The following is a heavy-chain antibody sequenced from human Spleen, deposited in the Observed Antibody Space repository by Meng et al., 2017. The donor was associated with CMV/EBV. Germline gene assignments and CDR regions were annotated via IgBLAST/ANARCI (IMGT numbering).Heavy chain of an antibody. CDR3: ARDNPDSDNFDY. CDR2: ISSSSSYI. V-gene: IGHV3-21*01. D-gene: IGHD3-22*01. J-gene: IGHJ4*02. CDR1: GFTFSSYS. Sequence: GESLKISCAASGFTFSSYSMNWVRQAPGKGLEWVSSISSSSSYIYYADSVKGRFTISRDNAKNSLYLQMNSLRAEDTAVYYCARDNPDSDNFDYWGQGTLVTVSS.